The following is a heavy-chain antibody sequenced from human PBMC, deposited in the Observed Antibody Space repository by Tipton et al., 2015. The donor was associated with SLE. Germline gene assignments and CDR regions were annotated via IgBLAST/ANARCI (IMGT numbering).Heavy chain of an antibody. CDR2: IYYSGST. CDR1: GGSISSSSYY. V-gene: IGHV4-39*07. J-gene: IGHJ3*02. CDR3: AEGVLPWAAFDI. D-gene: IGHD3-10*01. Sequence: TLSLTCTVSGGSISSSSYYWGWIRQPPGKGLEWIGSIYYSGSTYYNPSLKSRVTMSVDTSKKQFSLKLSSVTAADTAVYYCAEGVLPWAAFDIWGQGTMVTVSS.